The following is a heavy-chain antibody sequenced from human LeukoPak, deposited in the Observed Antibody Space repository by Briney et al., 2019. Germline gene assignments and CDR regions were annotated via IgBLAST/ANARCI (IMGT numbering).Heavy chain of an antibody. CDR2: ITWDGGRT. D-gene: IGHD1-26*01. Sequence: GGSLGLSCAASGFTFDDYAMHWVRQAPGKGLEWVSLITWDGGRTYYADSVKGRFTISRDNSKNSLYVQLNSLRPEDTAFYYCAKDKVGATGGYFDYWGQGTPVTVSS. J-gene: IGHJ4*02. V-gene: IGHV3-43D*03. CDR1: GFTFDDYA. CDR3: AKDKVGATGGYFDY.